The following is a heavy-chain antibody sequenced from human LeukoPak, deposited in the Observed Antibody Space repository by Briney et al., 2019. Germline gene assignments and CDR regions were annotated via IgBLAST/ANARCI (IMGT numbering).Heavy chain of an antibody. Sequence: GGSLRLSCAASGFTVSSNYMSWVRQAPGKGLQWVSVIYNDGTTYYADSVKGRFTISRDNSKNTLYLQMNSLRAEDTAVYYCAKQLPAAGTFDYWGQGTLVTVSS. J-gene: IGHJ4*02. CDR1: GFTVSSNY. CDR2: IYNDGTT. D-gene: IGHD6-19*01. CDR3: AKQLPAAGTFDY. V-gene: IGHV3-53*01.